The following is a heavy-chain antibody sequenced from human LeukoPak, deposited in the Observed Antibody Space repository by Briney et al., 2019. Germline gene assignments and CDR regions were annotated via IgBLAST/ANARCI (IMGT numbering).Heavy chain of an antibody. CDR3: ASPPSSWNKDFDY. Sequence: GASVKVSCKVSGYTLTELSMHCVRQAPGKGLEWMGGFDPEDGETIYAQKFQGRVTMTEDTSTDTAYMELSSLRSEDTAVIYCASPPSSWNKDFDYWGQGTLVTVSS. CDR1: GYTLTELS. J-gene: IGHJ4*02. V-gene: IGHV1-24*01. CDR2: FDPEDGET. D-gene: IGHD6-13*01.